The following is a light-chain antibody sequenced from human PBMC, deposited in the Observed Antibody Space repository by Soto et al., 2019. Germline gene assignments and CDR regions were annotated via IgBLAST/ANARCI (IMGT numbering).Light chain of an antibody. CDR2: EVT. V-gene: IGLV2-8*01. J-gene: IGLJ1*01. Sequence: SLLTQPPSPSGSPGQSVTISCAGTSSDVGGYNYVGYNYVSWYQQHPGKAPKLMIYEVTKRPSGVPDRFSGSKSGNTASLTVSVLQAEDEADYYCTSYAGSNIYVFGAGTKVTVL. CDR1: SSDVGGYNYVGYNY. CDR3: TSYAGSNIYV.